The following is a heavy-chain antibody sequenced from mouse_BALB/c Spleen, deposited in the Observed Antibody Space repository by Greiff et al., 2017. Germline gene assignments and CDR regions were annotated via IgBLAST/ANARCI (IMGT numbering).Heavy chain of an antibody. V-gene: IGHV14-3*02. CDR2: IDPANGNT. D-gene: IGHD1-2*01. J-gene: IGHJ4*01. CDR3: ASSTATNYYAMDY. Sequence: VQLQQSGAELVKPGASVKLSCTASGFNIKDTYMHWVKQRPEQGLEWIGRIDPANGNTKYDPKFQGKATITADTSSNTAYLQLSSLTSEDTAVYYCASSTATNYYAMDYWGQGTSVTVSS. CDR1: GFNIKDTY.